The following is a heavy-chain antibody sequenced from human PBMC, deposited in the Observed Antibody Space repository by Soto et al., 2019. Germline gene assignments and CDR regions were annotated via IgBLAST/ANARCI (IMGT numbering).Heavy chain of an antibody. D-gene: IGHD6-25*01. Sequence: SETLSLTCGVYRGSFSGFYWSWVRQTPGGGLEWIGEINHSGTTNYNPSFQNRVTISVDKSTNNFSLKMTSVTAADAAVYYCARGRGYVYGSNFYGLDVWGQGTTVTVS. CDR2: INHSGTT. CDR3: ARGRGYVYGSNFYGLDV. CDR1: RGSFSGFY. V-gene: IGHV4-34*01. J-gene: IGHJ6*02.